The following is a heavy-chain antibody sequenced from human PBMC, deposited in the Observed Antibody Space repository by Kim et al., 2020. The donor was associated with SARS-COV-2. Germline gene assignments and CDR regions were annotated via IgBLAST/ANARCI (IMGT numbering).Heavy chain of an antibody. CDR3: ARGRNYDILTGYSKPYYFDY. Sequence: SETLSLTCAVYGGSFSGYYWSWIRQPPGKGLEWIGEINHSGSTNYNPSLKSRVTISVDTSKNQFSLKLSSVTAADTAVYYCARGRNYDILTGYSKPYYFDYWGQGTLVTVSS. D-gene: IGHD3-9*01. CDR2: INHSGST. J-gene: IGHJ4*02. CDR1: GGSFSGYY. V-gene: IGHV4-34*01.